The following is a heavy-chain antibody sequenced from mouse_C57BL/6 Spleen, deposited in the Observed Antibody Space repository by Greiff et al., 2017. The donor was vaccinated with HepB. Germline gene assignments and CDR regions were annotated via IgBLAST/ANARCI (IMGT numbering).Heavy chain of an antibody. Sequence: EVKLVESGGGLVQPGGSLKLSCAASGFTFSDYGMAWVRQAPRKGPEWVAFISNLAYSIYYADTVTGRFTISRENAKNTLYLEMSSLRSEDTAMYYCASSGDGYYGSMDYWGQGTSVTVSS. CDR2: ISNLAYSI. CDR1: GFTFSDYG. V-gene: IGHV5-15*04. D-gene: IGHD2-3*01. J-gene: IGHJ4*01. CDR3: ASSGDGYYGSMDY.